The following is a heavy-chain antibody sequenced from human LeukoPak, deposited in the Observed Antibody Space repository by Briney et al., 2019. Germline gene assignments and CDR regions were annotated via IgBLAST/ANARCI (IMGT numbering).Heavy chain of an antibody. CDR2: ISYDRSNK. D-gene: IGHD4-17*01. Sequence: GGSLRLSCAASGFTFSSYAMHWVRQAPGKGLEWVAVISYDRSNKYYADSVKGRFTISRDNSKNTLYLQMNSLRAEDTAVYYCASEAIYGDYAGDYYYYGMDVWGQGTTVTVSS. V-gene: IGHV3-30*04. CDR3: ASEAIYGDYAGDYYYYGMDV. CDR1: GFTFSSYA. J-gene: IGHJ6*02.